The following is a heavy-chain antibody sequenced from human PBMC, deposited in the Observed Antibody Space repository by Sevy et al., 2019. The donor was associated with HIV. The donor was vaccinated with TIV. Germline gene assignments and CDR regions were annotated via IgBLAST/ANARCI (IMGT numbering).Heavy chain of an antibody. CDR3: AKNPEVGSYYYMDV. CDR2: ISGSGGST. J-gene: IGHJ6*03. D-gene: IGHD1-26*01. Sequence: GGSLRLSCAASGFTFSSYAMSWVRQAPGKGLEWVSSISGSGGSTYYADSLKGQFTISRDNSKNTLYLQVNSLRVEDTAVYYCAKNPEVGSYYYMDVWGKWTTVTVPS. V-gene: IGHV3-23*01. CDR1: GFTFSSYA.